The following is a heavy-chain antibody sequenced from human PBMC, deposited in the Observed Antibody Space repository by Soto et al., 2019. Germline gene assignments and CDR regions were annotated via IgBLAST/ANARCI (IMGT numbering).Heavy chain of an antibody. CDR1: GFTFSSYD. J-gene: IGHJ4*02. V-gene: IGHV3-64*01. Sequence: EVQLAESGGGMVQPGGSLRLSCVASGFTFSSYDMHWVRQAPGKGLEYVSSISSNGGTTYYGNSVKGRFTSSRDNSKNTLYLQMGSLRAEAMAVYYCVRRVSGNYDYWGQGTLVTVSS. CDR2: ISSNGGTT. CDR3: VRRVSGNYDY. D-gene: IGHD1-7*01.